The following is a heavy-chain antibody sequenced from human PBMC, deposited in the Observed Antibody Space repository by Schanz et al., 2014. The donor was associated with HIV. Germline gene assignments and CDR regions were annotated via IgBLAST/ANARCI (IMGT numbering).Heavy chain of an antibody. J-gene: IGHJ4*02. D-gene: IGHD3-22*01. CDR3: AKPEYDSRGNSQSHFDS. V-gene: IGHV3-23*01. Sequence: EVQLLESGGGLEQPGGSLRLSCAASGFNFNNYAMTWVRQAPGKGLEWFSSISESGGRTYYADSVNGRFTISRDNSKNTLYLQMTTLRIDDTAVYYCAKPEYDSRGNSQSHFDSWGQGTLVTVSS. CDR2: ISESGGRT. CDR1: GFNFNNYA.